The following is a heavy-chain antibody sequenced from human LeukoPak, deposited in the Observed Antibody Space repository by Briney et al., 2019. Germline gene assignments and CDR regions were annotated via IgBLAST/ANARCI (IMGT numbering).Heavy chain of an antibody. CDR3: ARSLGGIVVIRVFDY. Sequence: ASVTVSCKASGYTFTGYYMHWVRQAPGQGLEWMGWINPNSGGTNYAQKFQGRVTMTRDTSISTAYMELSRLRSDDTAVYYCARSLGGIVVIRVFDYWGQGTLVTVSS. CDR2: INPNSGGT. CDR1: GYTFTGYY. V-gene: IGHV1-2*02. D-gene: IGHD3-22*01. J-gene: IGHJ4*02.